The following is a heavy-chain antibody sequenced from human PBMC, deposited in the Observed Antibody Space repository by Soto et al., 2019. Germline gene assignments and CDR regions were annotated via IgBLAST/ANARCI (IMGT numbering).Heavy chain of an antibody. V-gene: IGHV4-34*01. CDR2: INHSGST. CDR3: AGGIDDFWSGYYTVLDC. Sequence: SETLSLTCAVYGGSFSGYYWSWIRQPPGKGLEWIGEINHSGSTNYNPSLKSRVTISVDTSKHQFSLTLSSVAAADTAVYYCAGGIDDFWSGYYTVLDCGGQGALVTVSS. J-gene: IGHJ4*02. CDR1: GGSFSGYY. D-gene: IGHD3-3*01.